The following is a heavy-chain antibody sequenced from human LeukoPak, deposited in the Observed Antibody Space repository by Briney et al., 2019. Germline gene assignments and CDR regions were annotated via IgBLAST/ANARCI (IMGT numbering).Heavy chain of an antibody. CDR1: GFTFSDYG. CDR2: IWYDGSNK. J-gene: IGHJ4*02. D-gene: IGHD1-26*01. Sequence: GGSLRLSCAASGFTFSDYGMHWVRQAPGKGLEWVAVIWYDGSNKYYADSVKGRFTISRDNSKNTLYLQMNSLRAEDTAVYYFARDGGHIKLVGAQYYFDYWGQGTLVTVSS. CDR3: ARDGGHIKLVGAQYYFDY. V-gene: IGHV3-33*08.